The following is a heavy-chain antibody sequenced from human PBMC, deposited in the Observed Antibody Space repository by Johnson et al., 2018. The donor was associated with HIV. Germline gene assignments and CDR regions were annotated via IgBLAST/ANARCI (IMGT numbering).Heavy chain of an antibody. J-gene: IGHJ3*02. D-gene: IGHD6-19*01. Sequence: VQLVESGGGVVRPGGSLRLSCAASGFTFDNYGMDWVRQAPGKGLEWVSGINWNGGSTGYADSVKGRFTISRDNAKKSLYLQMNSLRAEDTALYYCARRIAVAGTPPNHYDAFDIWGQGTMVTVSS. CDR2: INWNGGST. CDR1: GFTFDNYG. V-gene: IGHV3-20*04. CDR3: ARRIAVAGTPPNHYDAFDI.